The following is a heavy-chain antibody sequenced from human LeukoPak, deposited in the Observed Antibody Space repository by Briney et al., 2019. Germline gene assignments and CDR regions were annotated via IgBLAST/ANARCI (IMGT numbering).Heavy chain of an antibody. CDR3: ARRGNSSSWYYFDY. J-gene: IGHJ4*02. CDR1: GGSFSGYY. CDR2: INHSGST. Sequence: SETLSLTCAVYGGSFSGYYWSWIRQPPGKGLEWIGEINHSGSTNYNPSLKSRVTISVDTSKNQFSLKLSSVTAADTAVYYCARRGNSSSWYYFDYWGQGTLVTVSS. D-gene: IGHD6-13*01. V-gene: IGHV4-34*01.